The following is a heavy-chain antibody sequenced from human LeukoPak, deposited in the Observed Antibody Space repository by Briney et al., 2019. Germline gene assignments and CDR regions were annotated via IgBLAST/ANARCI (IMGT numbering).Heavy chain of an antibody. CDR1: GFTSDSYA. V-gene: IGHV3-23*01. Sequence: GGSLRLSCAAPGFTSDSYAMRWVRQAPGKGLEWVSSISGSGGSTYYVDFVKGRFTISRDNSKNTLYLQMNSLRAEDTAVYYCAKGRASGTLYYYGMDVWGKGTTVTVSA. CDR3: AKGRASGTLYYYGMDV. CDR2: ISGSGGST. J-gene: IGHJ6*04. D-gene: IGHD1-1*01.